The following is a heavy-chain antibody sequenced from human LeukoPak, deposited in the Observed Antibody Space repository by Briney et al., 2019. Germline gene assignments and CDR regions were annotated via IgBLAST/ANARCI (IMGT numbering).Heavy chain of an antibody. V-gene: IGHV4-59*08. Sequence: PSETLSLTCTVSGGSIRSYFWSWIRQPPGKGLGWIGYIFYSGTTYYNPSLRSRVSISVDTSKNQFSLKLTSVTAADTAVYYCARHDYGGNSAWFDPWGQGTLVTVSS. D-gene: IGHD4-23*01. CDR3: ARHDYGGNSAWFDP. CDR1: GGSIRSYF. J-gene: IGHJ5*02. CDR2: IFYSGTT.